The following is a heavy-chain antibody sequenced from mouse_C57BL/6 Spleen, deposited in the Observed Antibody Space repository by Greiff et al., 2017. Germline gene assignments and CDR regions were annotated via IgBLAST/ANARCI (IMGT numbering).Heavy chain of an antibody. Sequence: VQLQQSGAELVRPGASVTLSCKASGYTFTDYEMHWVKQTPVHGLEWIGAIDPETGGTAYNQKFKGKAILAADKSSSTAYMELRSLTSEDSAVYYCTSTVVDFDYWGQGTTLTVSS. V-gene: IGHV1-15*01. CDR2: IDPETGGT. CDR3: TSTVVDFDY. J-gene: IGHJ2*01. D-gene: IGHD1-1*01. CDR1: GYTFTDYE.